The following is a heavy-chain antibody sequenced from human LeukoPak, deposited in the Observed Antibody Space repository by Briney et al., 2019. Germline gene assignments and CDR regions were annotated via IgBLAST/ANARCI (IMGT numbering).Heavy chain of an antibody. CDR3: ARGESIAAAGTVDY. Sequence: GGSLRLSCAASGFTFSSHSMNWVRQAPGKGLEWVSSISSSSSYIYYADSVKGRFTISRDNAKNSLYLQMNSLRAEDTAVYYCARGESIAAAGTVDYWGQGTLVTVSS. CDR2: ISSSSSYI. J-gene: IGHJ4*02. CDR1: GFTFSSHS. V-gene: IGHV3-21*01. D-gene: IGHD6-13*01.